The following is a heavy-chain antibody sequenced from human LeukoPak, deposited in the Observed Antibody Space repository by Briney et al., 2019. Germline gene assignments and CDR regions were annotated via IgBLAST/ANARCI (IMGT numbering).Heavy chain of an antibody. V-gene: IGHV4-59*01. D-gene: IGHD2-21*02. J-gene: IGHJ2*01. CDR3: AGCGGDCYPGYFDL. Sequence: SETLSLTCTVSGGSISSYYWSWVRQPPGTGLEWIGYIYYSGSTNYNPSLKSRVTISVDTSKNQFSLKLSSVTAANTAVYYCAGCGGDCYPGYFDLWGRGTLVTVSS. CDR2: IYYSGST. CDR1: GGSISSYY.